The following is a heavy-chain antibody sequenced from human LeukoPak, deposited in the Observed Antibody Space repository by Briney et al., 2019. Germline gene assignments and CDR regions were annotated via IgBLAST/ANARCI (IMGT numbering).Heavy chain of an antibody. CDR2: INWNGGST. Sequence: GGSLRLSCAASGFTFDDYTMSWVRQAPGKGLEWVSGINWNGGSTGYVDSVKGRFTISRDNAKNSLYLQMNSLRAEDTALYYCARDWFTRLGELSPDRAFAYWGQGTLVTVSS. V-gene: IGHV3-20*04. CDR1: GFTFDDYT. D-gene: IGHD3-16*02. CDR3: ARDWFTRLGELSPDRAFAY. J-gene: IGHJ4*02.